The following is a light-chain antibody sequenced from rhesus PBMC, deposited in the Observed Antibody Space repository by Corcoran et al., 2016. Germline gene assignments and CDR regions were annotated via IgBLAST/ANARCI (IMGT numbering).Light chain of an antibody. Sequence: DIQMSQSPSSLSASVGDKVIITCRASQVIRNASVWYQQKPGKAPKILIYDASNLETVVPSRLSGSRSEIDFTLTIGSRQPEDFATYFCRQTYSSPWTFGQGTKVEI. CDR3: RQTYSSPWT. J-gene: IGKJ1*01. V-gene: IGKV1-33*01. CDR1: QVIRNA. CDR2: DAS.